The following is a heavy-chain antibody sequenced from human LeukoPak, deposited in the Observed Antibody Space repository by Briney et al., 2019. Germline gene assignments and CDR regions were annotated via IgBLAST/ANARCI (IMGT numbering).Heavy chain of an antibody. Sequence: SETLSLTCTVSGGSVSSSYYWGWIRQPPGKGLEWIGEINHSGSTNYNPSLKSRVTISVDTSKNQFSLKLSSVTAADTAVYYCAGIVGSDYWGQGTLVTVSS. D-gene: IGHD1-26*01. V-gene: IGHV4-4*02. CDR1: GGSVSSSYY. CDR3: AGIVGSDY. CDR2: INHSGST. J-gene: IGHJ4*02.